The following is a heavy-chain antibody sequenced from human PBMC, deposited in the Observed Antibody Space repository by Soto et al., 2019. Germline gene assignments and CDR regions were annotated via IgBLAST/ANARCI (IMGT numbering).Heavy chain of an antibody. Sequence: EVQLVESGGGLVQPGGSLRLSCVASGFTFNKYDIHWVRQTTEKGLEWVSSIGTDGDTYYTGSVKGRFTISRENAKNSFYLRMNSLRAGDTAIYYCAGSAAGRYYFNYWGQGTLVTVSS. CDR3: AGSAAGRYYFNY. CDR2: IGTDGDT. CDR1: GFTFNKYD. D-gene: IGHD6-13*01. V-gene: IGHV3-13*01. J-gene: IGHJ4*02.